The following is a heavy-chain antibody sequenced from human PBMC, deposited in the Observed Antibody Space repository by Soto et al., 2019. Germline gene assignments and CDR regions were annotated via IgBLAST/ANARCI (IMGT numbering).Heavy chain of an antibody. Sequence: PGGSLRLSCAVSGFTFSDYGMHWVRQAPGKGLEWVAVMSYAGTYKYYADSVKGRFTISRDLSGNTLFLQMNSLRLEDTAVYYCAKGAEKRSDNWFDPWGQGTLVTVSS. CDR3: AKGAEKRSDNWFDP. CDR1: GFTFSDYG. J-gene: IGHJ5*02. D-gene: IGHD6-25*01. CDR2: MSYAGTYK. V-gene: IGHV3-30*18.